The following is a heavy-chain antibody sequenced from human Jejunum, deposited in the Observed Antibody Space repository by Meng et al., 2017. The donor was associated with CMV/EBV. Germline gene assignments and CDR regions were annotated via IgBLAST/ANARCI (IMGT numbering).Heavy chain of an antibody. Sequence: SGISWVRHAPGKGLEWMGWISCYNGDTNYLQRLQGRVTLTTDKFTTTAYMELRSLTSDDTAIYFCARRRVLGADDVPRYFSALDVWGQGTTVTVSS. D-gene: IGHD1-26*01. CDR3: ARRRVLGADDVPRYFSALDV. J-gene: IGHJ6*02. V-gene: IGHV1-18*01. CDR2: ISCYNGDT. CDR1: SG.